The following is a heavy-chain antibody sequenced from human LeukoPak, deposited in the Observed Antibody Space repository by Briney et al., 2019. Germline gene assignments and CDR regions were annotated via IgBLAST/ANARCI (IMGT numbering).Heavy chain of an antibody. J-gene: IGHJ3*02. D-gene: IGHD1-26*01. Sequence: SGGSLRLSCAASGFTFSSYAMHWVRQAPGKGLEYVSAISSNGGSTYYADSVKGRFTISRDNSKNTLYLQMSSLRAEDTAVYYCPVVGATTYAFDIWGQGTMVTVSS. CDR2: ISSNGGST. CDR1: GFTFSSYA. CDR3: PVVGATTYAFDI. V-gene: IGHV3-64D*06.